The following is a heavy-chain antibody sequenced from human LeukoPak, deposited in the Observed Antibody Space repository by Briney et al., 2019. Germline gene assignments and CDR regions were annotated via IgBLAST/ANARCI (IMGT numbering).Heavy chain of an antibody. D-gene: IGHD3-10*01. V-gene: IGHV4-59*02. CDR1: GDPVSGYY. Sequence: QASETLSLTCIVSGDPVSGYYWNWIRQPPGKGLEWIGYNQHSGNTLYNPSLKSRVTTSVDTSKNQFSLSLSSVAAADTAVYYCARWEVRLNACEMWGQGTMVTVSS. CDR3: ARWEVRLNACEM. CDR2: NQHSGNT. J-gene: IGHJ3*02.